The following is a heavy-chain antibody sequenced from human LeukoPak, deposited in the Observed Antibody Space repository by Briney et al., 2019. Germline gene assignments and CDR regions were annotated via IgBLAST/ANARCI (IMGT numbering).Heavy chain of an antibody. CDR1: GFTFSTYW. CDR2: ISSDGSST. V-gene: IGHV3-74*01. CDR3: ARETEMANLDY. D-gene: IGHD5-24*01. Sequence: GGSLRLSCAASGFTFSTYWMHWVRQAPGKGLVWLSRISSDGSSTNYADSVKGRFTISRDNAKKSLYLQMNSLRAEDTAVYYCARETEMANLDYWGQGTLVTVSS. J-gene: IGHJ4*02.